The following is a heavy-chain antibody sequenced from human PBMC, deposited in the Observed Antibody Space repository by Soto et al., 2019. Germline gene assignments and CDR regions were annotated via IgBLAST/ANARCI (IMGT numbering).Heavy chain of an antibody. D-gene: IGHD3-16*01. CDR1: GYTFTGYY. CDR2: TNPSNGGT. CDR3: ASAVGGGRQYYIDA. V-gene: IGHV1-2*02. Sequence: RASVKVSCKASGYTFTGYYIHWVRQGPGQGLEWMGWTNPSNGGTNYAQKFQGRVTMTRDTSLSTAYMELTTLRSDDTAVFYCASAVGGGRQYYIDAWGLGTMITV. J-gene: IGHJ4*02.